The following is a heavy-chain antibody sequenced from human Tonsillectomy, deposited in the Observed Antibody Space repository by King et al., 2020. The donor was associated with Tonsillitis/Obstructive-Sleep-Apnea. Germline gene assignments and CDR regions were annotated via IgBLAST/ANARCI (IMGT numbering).Heavy chain of an antibody. Sequence: VQLVESGGGLVQPGGSLRLSCAASGFTFSSYWMHWVRQAPGEGLVWVSRINSDGSNTSYADSVKGRFTISRDNAKNTLYLQMNRLRADDTAVYYCARDKEYSRGNNFDCWGQGTLVTVSS. CDR2: INSDGSNT. CDR3: ARDKEYSRGNNFDC. D-gene: IGHD6-6*01. CDR1: GFTFSSYW. J-gene: IGHJ4*02. V-gene: IGHV3-74*01.